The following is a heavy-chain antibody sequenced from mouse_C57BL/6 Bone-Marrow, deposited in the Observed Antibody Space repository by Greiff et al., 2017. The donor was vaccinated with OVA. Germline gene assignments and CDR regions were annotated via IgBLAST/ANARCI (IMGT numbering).Heavy chain of an antibody. CDR1: GYSITSGYY. V-gene: IGHV3-6*01. Sequence: VQLKESGPGLVKPSQSLSLTCSVTGYSITSGYYWNWIRQFPGNKLEWMGYISYDGSNNYNPSLKNRISITRDTSKNQFFLKLNSVSTEDTATYYCARDYDGYPVYFDYWGQGTTLTVSS. CDR3: ARDYDGYPVYFDY. D-gene: IGHD2-3*01. CDR2: ISYDGSN. J-gene: IGHJ2*01.